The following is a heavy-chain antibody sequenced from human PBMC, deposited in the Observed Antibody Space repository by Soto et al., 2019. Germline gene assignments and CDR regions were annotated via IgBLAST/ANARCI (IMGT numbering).Heavy chain of an antibody. V-gene: IGHV3-33*01. J-gene: IGHJ1*01. CDR1: GFTFSSYG. D-gene: IGHD6-19*01. CDR3: ARKREVYTSGEEYFQH. Sequence: QVQLVESGGGVVQPGRSLRLSCAASGFTFSSYGMHWVRQAPGKGLEWVASIWYDGSNEYYADSVKGRLTISRDNSKNTPYLQMNSLRVEDTAVYYCARKREVYTSGEEYFQHWGQGTLVTVSS. CDR2: IWYDGSNE.